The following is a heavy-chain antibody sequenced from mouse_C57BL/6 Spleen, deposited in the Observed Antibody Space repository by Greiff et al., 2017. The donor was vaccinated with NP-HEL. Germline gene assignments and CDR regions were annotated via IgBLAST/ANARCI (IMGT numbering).Heavy chain of an antibody. V-gene: IGHV14-3*01. CDR2: IDPANGNT. CDR3: ASPDYYGSSYPAY. CDR1: GFNIKNTY. J-gene: IGHJ2*01. D-gene: IGHD1-1*01. Sequence: EVQLQESVAELVRPGASVKLSCTASGFNIKNTYMHWVKQRPEQGLEWIGRIDPANGNTKYAPKFQGKATITADTSSNTAYLQLSSLTSEDTAIYYCASPDYYGSSYPAYWGQGTTLTVSS.